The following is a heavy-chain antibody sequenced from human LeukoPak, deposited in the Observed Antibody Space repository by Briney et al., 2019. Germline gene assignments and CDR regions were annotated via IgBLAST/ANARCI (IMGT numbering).Heavy chain of an antibody. D-gene: IGHD6-13*01. Sequence: SETLPLTCTVSGGSISSYYWSWIRQPPGKGLEWIGYIYYSGSINYNPSLKSRVTISVDTSKNQFSLKLSSVTAADTAVYFCARHSPAAGTSTAMDVWGQGTTVTVSS. J-gene: IGHJ6*02. V-gene: IGHV4-59*08. CDR1: GGSISSYY. CDR2: IYYSGSI. CDR3: ARHSPAAGTSTAMDV.